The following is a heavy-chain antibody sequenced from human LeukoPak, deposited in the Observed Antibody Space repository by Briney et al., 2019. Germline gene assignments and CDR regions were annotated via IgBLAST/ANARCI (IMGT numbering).Heavy chain of an antibody. CDR1: GFTFSSYG. V-gene: IGHV3-33*01. CDR2: IWYDGSNK. Sequence: HPGRSLRLSCAASGFTFSSYGMHWVRQAPGKGLEWVAVIWYDGSNKYYADSVKGRFTISRDNSKNTLYLQMSNLRVEDTAVYFCARGGGLDVWGQGATVTVSS. D-gene: IGHD3-16*01. J-gene: IGHJ6*02. CDR3: ARGGGLDV.